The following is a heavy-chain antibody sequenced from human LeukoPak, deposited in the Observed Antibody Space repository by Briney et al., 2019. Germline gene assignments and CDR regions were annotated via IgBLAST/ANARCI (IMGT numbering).Heavy chain of an antibody. J-gene: IGHJ3*02. CDR2: IIDESRQ. V-gene: IGHV3-30*12. Sequence: GGSLRLSCAASGFTFSSFGMHWVRQAPGKGLEWVALIIDESRQFYTPSVKGRFTISRDNSKNTLYLEMSSLRVEDTAVYYCVRDDATDDNGFDIWGQGTMVTVSS. CDR3: VRDDATDDNGFDI. CDR1: GFTFSSFG. D-gene: IGHD3-9*01.